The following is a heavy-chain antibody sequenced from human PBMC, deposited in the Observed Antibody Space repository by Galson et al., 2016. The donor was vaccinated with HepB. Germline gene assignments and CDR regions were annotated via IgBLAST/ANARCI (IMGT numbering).Heavy chain of an antibody. CDR2: INSDGSTT. Sequence: SLRLSCAASGFTFSSYWMHWVRQAPGKGLVWVSRINSDGSTTHYADSVKGRFTISRDNAKNSLYLQMNSLRAEDTAVYYCARDFGDYFTPWYYYFGMDVWGQGTLVTVSS. J-gene: IGHJ6*02. CDR1: GFTFSSYW. D-gene: IGHD4-17*01. CDR3: ARDFGDYFTPWYYYFGMDV. V-gene: IGHV3-74*01.